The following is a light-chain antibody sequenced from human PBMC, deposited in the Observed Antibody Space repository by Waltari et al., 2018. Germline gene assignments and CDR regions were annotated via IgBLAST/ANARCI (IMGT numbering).Light chain of an antibody. J-gene: IGLJ2*01. CDR3: CSYAGSSTHVV. V-gene: IGLV2-23*02. Sequence: QSALTQPASVSGSPGQSITISCTGTSSDVGSYNLVSWYQQHPGKAPKLMIYEVSKRPSGVSNRFSGCKSGNTASLTIPGLQAEDEADYYCCSYAGSSTHVVFGGVTKLTVL. CDR1: SSDVGSYNL. CDR2: EVS.